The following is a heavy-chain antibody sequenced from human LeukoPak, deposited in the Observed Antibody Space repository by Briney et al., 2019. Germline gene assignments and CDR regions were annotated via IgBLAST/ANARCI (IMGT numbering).Heavy chain of an antibody. CDR3: ARDRPDYGAERFAY. D-gene: IGHD4-17*01. J-gene: IGHJ4*02. Sequence: GGSLRLSCAASGFTFSNYDMHWVRQATGKGLEWVSGIGTAGDTYYPDSVKGRFTISRENAKNSLYLQMNSLRAEDTAVYYCARDRPDYGAERFAYWGQGTLVTVSS. CDR2: IGTAGDT. CDR1: GFTFSNYD. V-gene: IGHV3-13*01.